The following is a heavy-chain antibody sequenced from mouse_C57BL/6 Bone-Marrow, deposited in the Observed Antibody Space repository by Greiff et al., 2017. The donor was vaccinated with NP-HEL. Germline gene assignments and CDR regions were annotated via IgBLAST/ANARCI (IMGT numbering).Heavy chain of an antibody. Sequence: EVMLVESGGGLVKPGGSLKLSCAASGFTFSSYAMSWVRQTPEKRLEWVATISDGGSYTYYPDNVKGRFTISRDNAKNNLYLQMSHLKSEDTAMYYCARRRPYYYAMDYWGQGTSVTVSS. V-gene: IGHV5-4*03. CDR2: ISDGGSYT. J-gene: IGHJ4*01. CDR3: ARRRPYYYAMDY. CDR1: GFTFSSYA.